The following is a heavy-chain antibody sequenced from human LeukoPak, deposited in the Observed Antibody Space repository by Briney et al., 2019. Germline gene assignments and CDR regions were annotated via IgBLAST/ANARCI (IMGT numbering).Heavy chain of an antibody. D-gene: IGHD4-11*01. Sequence: SETLSLTCIVSGGSISSRSYYWDWIRQPPGKGLQWIGSVYYSGSTYYSPSLKSRVAISVDTSKNQFSLRLTSVTAADTAVYYCARSVPSLDYLFDSWGHGTLVTVSS. V-gene: IGHV4-39*01. CDR1: GGSISSRSYY. CDR3: ARSVPSLDYLFDS. CDR2: VYYSGST. J-gene: IGHJ5*01.